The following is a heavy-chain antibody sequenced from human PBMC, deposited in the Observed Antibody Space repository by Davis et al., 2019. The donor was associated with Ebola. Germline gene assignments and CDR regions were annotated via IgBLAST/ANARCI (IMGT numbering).Heavy chain of an antibody. D-gene: IGHD2-15*01. CDR3: AIGYCSGGTCQGAFDI. CDR2: IISNSGGT. V-gene: IGHV1-2*06. J-gene: IGHJ3*02. Sequence: ASVKVSCKASGYTFTGYNMHWVRQAPGQGLEWMGRIISNSGGTNYAQKFQGRVTMTRDTSISTAYMDLVRLTSDDTAVYYCAIGYCSGGTCQGAFDIWGQGAMVTVSS. CDR1: GYTFTGYN.